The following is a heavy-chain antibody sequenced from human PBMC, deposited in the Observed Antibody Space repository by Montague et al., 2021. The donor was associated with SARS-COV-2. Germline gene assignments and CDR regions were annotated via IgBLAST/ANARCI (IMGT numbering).Heavy chain of an antibody. CDR2: VNPGEAP. D-gene: IGHD3-9*01. J-gene: IGHJ3*02. CDR3: AGGRPVHGLFRHFDSISSRAFDI. V-gene: IGHV4-34*01. CDR1: RGSFSNYY. Sequence: SETLSLTCAVSRGSFSNYYYSWICISPAPGMGWIGVVNPGEAPNYSPSLTSRVTITLDTSTTQSALNLNSVTVADTAVFFCAGGRPVHGLFRHFDSISSRAFDIWGHGSLVTVSS.